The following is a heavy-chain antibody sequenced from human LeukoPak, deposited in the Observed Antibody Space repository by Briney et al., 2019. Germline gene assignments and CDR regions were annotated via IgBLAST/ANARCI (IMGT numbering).Heavy chain of an antibody. D-gene: IGHD6-13*01. CDR3: ARTIAAVNGMDV. V-gene: IGHV4-39*07. CDR2: IYYSGST. Sequence: PSETLSLTCTVSGGSISSSSYYWGWIRQPPGKGLEWIGSIYYSGSTYYNPSLKSRVTISVDTSKNQFSLKLSSVIAADTAVYYCARTIAAVNGMDVWGQGTTVTVSS. J-gene: IGHJ6*02. CDR1: GGSISSSSYY.